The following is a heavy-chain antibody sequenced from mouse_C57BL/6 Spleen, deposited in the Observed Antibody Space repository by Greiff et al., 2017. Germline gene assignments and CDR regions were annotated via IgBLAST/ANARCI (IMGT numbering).Heavy chain of an antibody. CDR2: IDPSDSYT. CDR3: ARIYYGSSSF. J-gene: IGHJ1*03. CDR1: GYTFTSYW. Sequence: QVQLQQPGAELVMPGASVKLSCKASGYTFTSYWMHWVKQRPGQGLEWIGEIDPSDSYTNYNQKFKGKSTLTVDKSSSTAYMQLSSLTSEDSAVYYCARIYYGSSSFWGTGTTVTVSS. D-gene: IGHD1-1*01. V-gene: IGHV1-69*01.